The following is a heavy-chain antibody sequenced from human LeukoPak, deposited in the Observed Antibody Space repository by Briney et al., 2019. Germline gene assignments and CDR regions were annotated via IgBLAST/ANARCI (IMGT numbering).Heavy chain of an antibody. CDR3: AKFGTAGPHFDY. CDR1: GFTFSSYA. D-gene: IGHD6-13*01. Sequence: PGGSPRLSCAASGFTFSSYAMGWVRQAPGKGLEWVSAISGSGGSTYYADSVKGRFTISRDNSKNTLYLQMNSLRAEDAAVYYCAKFGTAGPHFDYWGQGTLVTVSS. J-gene: IGHJ4*02. V-gene: IGHV3-23*01. CDR2: ISGSGGST.